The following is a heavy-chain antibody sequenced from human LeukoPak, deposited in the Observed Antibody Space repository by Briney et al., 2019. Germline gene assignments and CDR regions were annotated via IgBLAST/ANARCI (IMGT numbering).Heavy chain of an antibody. J-gene: IGHJ6*02. D-gene: IGHD1-1*01. CDR3: ARGEVGELERRGFYYYYGMDV. CDR1: GFTFSDYY. CDR2: ISSSGSTI. V-gene: IGHV3-11*01. Sequence: GGSLRLSCAASGFTFSDYYMSWIRQAPGKGLEWVSYISSSGSTIYYADSVKGRFTISRDNAKNSLYLQMNSLRAEDTAVYYCARGEVGELERRGFYYYYGMDVWGQGTTVTVSS.